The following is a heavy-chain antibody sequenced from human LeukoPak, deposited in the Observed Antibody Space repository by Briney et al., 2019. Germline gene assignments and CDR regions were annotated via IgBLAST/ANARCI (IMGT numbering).Heavy chain of an antibody. V-gene: IGHV1-46*01. Sequence: ASVKVSCKTSGYTFTSCYMHWVRQAPGQGLEWMGMINPSAGSTRYAQKFQGRVTMTTDTSTSTVYMELSSLRSEDTAVYYCAREISRSYYYWGQGTLVTVSS. CDR1: GYTFTSCY. J-gene: IGHJ4*02. D-gene: IGHD1-26*01. CDR2: INPSAGST. CDR3: AREISRSYYY.